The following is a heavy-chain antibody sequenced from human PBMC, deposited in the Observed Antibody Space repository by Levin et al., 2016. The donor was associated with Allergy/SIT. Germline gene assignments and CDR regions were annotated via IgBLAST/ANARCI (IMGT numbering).Heavy chain of an antibody. V-gene: IGHV5-51*01. CDR2: IYPGDSDT. J-gene: IGHJ6*03. Sequence: VRQMPGKGLEWMGIIYPGDSDTKYSPSFQGQVTISADKSINTAYLQWTSLKASDTAIYYCARHASLSPTYYYFIDVWGKGTTVTVSS. CDR3: ARHASLSPTYYYFIDV. D-gene: IGHD2-8*01.